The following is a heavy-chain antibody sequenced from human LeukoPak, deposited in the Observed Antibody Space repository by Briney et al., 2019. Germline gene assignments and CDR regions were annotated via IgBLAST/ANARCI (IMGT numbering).Heavy chain of an antibody. CDR1: GYTFTSYA. CDR3: ARDPPFSGDWNYAVYYFDY. J-gene: IGHJ4*02. Sequence: GASVKVSCKASGYTFTSYAMNWVRQAPGQGLERMGWINPNSGGTNYAQKFQGRVTMTRDTSISTAYMELSRLRSDDTAVYYCARDPPFSGDWNYAVYYFDYWGQGTLVTVSS. CDR2: INPNSGGT. D-gene: IGHD1-7*01. V-gene: IGHV1-2*02.